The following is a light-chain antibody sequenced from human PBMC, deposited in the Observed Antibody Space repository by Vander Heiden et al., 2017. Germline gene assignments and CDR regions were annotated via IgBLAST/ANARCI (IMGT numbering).Light chain of an antibody. CDR2: DNN. V-gene: IGLV1-51*01. CDR1: NSNIGKNF. CDR3: GTWDSSLNAGV. Sequence: QSTLTPPPSVSAAPGQKVTISCSGTNSNIGKNFVSWYQQLPGTAPKLLIYDNNKRPSGIPDRFSASKSGASATLDITGLQTGDEADFYCGTWDSSLNAGVFGGGTRLTVL. J-gene: IGLJ3*02.